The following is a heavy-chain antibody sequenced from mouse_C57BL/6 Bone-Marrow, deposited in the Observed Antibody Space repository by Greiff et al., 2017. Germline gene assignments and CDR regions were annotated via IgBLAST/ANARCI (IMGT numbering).Heavy chain of an antibody. Sequence: QVQLKESGAELVRPGASVKMSCKASGYTFTSYNMHWVKQTPRQGLEWIGAIYPGNGDTSYNQKFKGKATLTVDKPSSTAYMQLSSLTSEDSAVYCCARHYGPYYAMDYWGQGTSVTVSS. CDR2: IYPGNGDT. CDR3: ARHYGPYYAMDY. D-gene: IGHD1-1*01. V-gene: IGHV1-12*01. J-gene: IGHJ4*01. CDR1: GYTFTSYN.